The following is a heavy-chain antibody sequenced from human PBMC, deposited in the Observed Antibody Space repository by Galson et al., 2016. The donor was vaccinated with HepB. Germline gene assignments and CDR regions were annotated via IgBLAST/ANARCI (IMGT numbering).Heavy chain of an antibody. CDR3: AGLSYTNGWYADDY. D-gene: IGHD6-19*01. J-gene: IGHJ4*02. V-gene: IGHV3-48*02. CDR1: GFSFGSHT. Sequence: SLRLSCAGSGFSFGSHTMIWVRQAPGKGLEWVSSITASSSSLYYADSVEGRFTVSRDNAQNSLYLQMSSLREEDTAVYCWAGLSYTNGWYADDYWGQGTLVTVSS. CDR2: ITASSSSL.